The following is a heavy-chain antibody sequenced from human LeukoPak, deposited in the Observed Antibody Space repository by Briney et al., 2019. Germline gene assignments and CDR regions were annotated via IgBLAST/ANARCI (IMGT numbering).Heavy chain of an antibody. J-gene: IGHJ4*02. CDR1: GFTFRSYN. Sequence: SGGSLRLSCAASGFTFRSYNLNWVRQAPGKGLEWVSSIRSRSTYTYYADSVKGRFTISRDNARNSLYLQMNSLRPEDTAVYYCARGDDYGDRYYFDYWGQGILVTVSS. CDR3: ARGDDYGDRYYFDY. V-gene: IGHV3-21*01. D-gene: IGHD4-17*01. CDR2: IRSRSTYT.